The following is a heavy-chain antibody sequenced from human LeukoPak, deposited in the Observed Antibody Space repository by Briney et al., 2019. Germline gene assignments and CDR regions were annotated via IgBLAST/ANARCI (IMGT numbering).Heavy chain of an antibody. V-gene: IGHV1-69*01. D-gene: IGHD5-18*01. CDR3: ARGVRRGYSYGYKDYYYMDV. Sequence: GSSVKVSCKASGGTFSSYAISWVRQAPGQGLEWMGGIIPIFGTANYAQKFQGRVTITADESTSTAYMELSSLRSEDTAVYYCARGVRRGYSYGYKDYYYMDVWGKGTTVTVSS. J-gene: IGHJ6*03. CDR1: GGTFSSYA. CDR2: IIPIFGTA.